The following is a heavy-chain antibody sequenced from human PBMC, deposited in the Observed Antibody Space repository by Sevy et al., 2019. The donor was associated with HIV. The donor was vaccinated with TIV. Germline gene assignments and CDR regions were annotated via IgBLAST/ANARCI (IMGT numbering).Heavy chain of an antibody. J-gene: IGHJ4*02. V-gene: IGHV3-7*01. CDR1: GFTFSSYW. CDR3: ARVIRTYYDYVWGSYRQYYFDY. D-gene: IGHD3-16*02. CDR2: IKQDGSEK. Sequence: GGSLRLSCAASGFTFSSYWMSWVRQAPGKGLEWVANIKQDGSEKYYVDSVKGRFTISSANAKNSLYLQMNSLRAEDTAVYYCARVIRTYYDYVWGSYRQYYFDYWGQGTLVTVSS.